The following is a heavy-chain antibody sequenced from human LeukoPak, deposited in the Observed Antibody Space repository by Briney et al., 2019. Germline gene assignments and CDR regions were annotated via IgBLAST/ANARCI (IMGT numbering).Heavy chain of an antibody. CDR1: GFTFSSYS. CDR2: ISSSSSYI. Sequence: GGSLRLFCAAFGFTFSSYSMNWVRQAPGKGLEWVSTISSSSSYIYYADYVKGRFTISKYNAKNSLYLQMNSLRDEDTAVCYCASAGDFWSGYVVDYWGQGTLVTVSS. J-gene: IGHJ4*02. D-gene: IGHD3-3*01. CDR3: ASAGDFWSGYVVDY. V-gene: IGHV3-21*01.